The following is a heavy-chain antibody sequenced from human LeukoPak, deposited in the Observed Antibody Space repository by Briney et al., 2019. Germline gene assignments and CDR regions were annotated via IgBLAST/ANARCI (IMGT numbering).Heavy chain of an antibody. Sequence: SETLSLTCTVSGGSISSGSYYWGWIRQPPGKGLEWIGSIYYSGSTYYNPSLKSRVTMSVDTSKNQFSLKLSSVTAADTAVYYCARGPSSSWYGYYYYYYMDVWGKGTTVTVSS. V-gene: IGHV4-39*07. D-gene: IGHD6-13*01. CDR2: IYYSGST. CDR3: ARGPSSSWYGYYYYYYMDV. CDR1: GGSISSGSYY. J-gene: IGHJ6*03.